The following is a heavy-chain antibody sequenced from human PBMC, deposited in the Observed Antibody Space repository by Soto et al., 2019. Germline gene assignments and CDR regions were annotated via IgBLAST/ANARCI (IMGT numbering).Heavy chain of an antibody. D-gene: IGHD1-26*01. CDR2: IIPIFGTA. Sequence: GASVKVSCKASGGTFSSYAISWVRQAPGQGLEWMGGIIPIFGTANYAQKFQGRVTITADESTSTAYMELSSLRSEDTAVYYCARDPAFGPYSESYFDYWGQGTLVTVSS. CDR3: ARDPAFGPYSESYFDY. J-gene: IGHJ4*02. V-gene: IGHV1-69*13. CDR1: GGTFSSYA.